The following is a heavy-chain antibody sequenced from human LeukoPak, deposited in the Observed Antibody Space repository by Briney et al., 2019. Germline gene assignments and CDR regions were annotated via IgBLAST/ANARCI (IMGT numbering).Heavy chain of an antibody. J-gene: IGHJ4*02. Sequence: SQTLSLTCAISGDIVSGNSAGWNWIRLSPSRGLEWLGMTYYRSSKWYTDYAVSVKSRITINPDTSKNQFSLQLNSVTPEDTAVYYCAGHHPRNTVDFWGQGTLVTVSS. D-gene: IGHD2-8*02. CDR2: TYYRSSKWYT. V-gene: IGHV6-1*01. CDR3: AGHHPRNTVDF. CDR1: GDIVSGNSAG.